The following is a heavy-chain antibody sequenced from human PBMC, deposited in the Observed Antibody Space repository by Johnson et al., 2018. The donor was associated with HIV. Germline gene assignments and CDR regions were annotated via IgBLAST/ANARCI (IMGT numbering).Heavy chain of an antibody. CDR1: GFTFSNYA. D-gene: IGHD6-13*01. V-gene: IGHV3-23*04. CDR3: AKDVSSSSWFFAFDI. J-gene: IGHJ3*02. Sequence: VLLVESGGGLVQPGRSLKLSCAASGFTFSNYAMNWVRQAPGKGLEWVSGISNSGGRTYFADSVKGRFTISRDDSKNTLYLQMNSLRAEDTALYYCAKDVSSSSWFFAFDIWGQGTMVTVSS. CDR2: ISNSGGRT.